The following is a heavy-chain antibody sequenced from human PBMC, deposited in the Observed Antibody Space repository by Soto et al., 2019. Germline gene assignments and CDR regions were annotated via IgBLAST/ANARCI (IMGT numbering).Heavy chain of an antibody. V-gene: IGHV3-21*01. CDR3: ARDSYDYIWGSYRPRGTGYFEN. CDR1: GFTFSGYS. D-gene: IGHD3-16*02. CDR2: ISSGSDYI. Sequence: KTGGSLRLSCAASGFTFSGYSMNWVRQAPGKGLEWVSSISSGSDYIDYADSVKGRVTISRDNAKNSLYLQMNSLRAEDTAVYYCARDSYDYIWGSYRPRGTGYFENWGQGTLVTVSS. J-gene: IGHJ4*02.